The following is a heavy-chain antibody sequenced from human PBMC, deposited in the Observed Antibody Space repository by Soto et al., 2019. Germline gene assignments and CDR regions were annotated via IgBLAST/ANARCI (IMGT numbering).Heavy chain of an antibody. V-gene: IGHV4-39*01. CDR2: IYYSGST. Sequence: QLQLQESGPGLVKPSETLSLTCAVSGGSISSSSYYWGWIRQPPGKGLEWIGSIYYSGSTYYTPSIQSRVSISVDTSKNQFSLKLNSVPAADTAVYYCARRTVNIRTFYSGLKTHCFDYWGQGTLVTVSS. D-gene: IGHD6-19*01. CDR3: ARRTVNIRTFYSGLKTHCFDY. J-gene: IGHJ4*02. CDR1: GGSISSSSYY.